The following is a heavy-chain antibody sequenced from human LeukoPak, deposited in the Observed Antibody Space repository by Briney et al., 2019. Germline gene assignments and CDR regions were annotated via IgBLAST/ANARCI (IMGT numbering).Heavy chain of an antibody. CDR2: ISYDGSNK. D-gene: IGHD2-2*01. V-gene: IGHV3-30*01. J-gene: IGHJ6*03. CDR3: ARDRNCSSTSCYIYYYMDV. CDR1: GFTFSSYA. Sequence: SGGSLRLSCAASGFTFSSYAMHWVPQAPGKGLEWVAVISYDGSNKYYADSVKGRFTISRDNSKNTLYLQMNSLRAEDTAVYYCARDRNCSSTSCYIYYYMDVWGKGTTVTVSS.